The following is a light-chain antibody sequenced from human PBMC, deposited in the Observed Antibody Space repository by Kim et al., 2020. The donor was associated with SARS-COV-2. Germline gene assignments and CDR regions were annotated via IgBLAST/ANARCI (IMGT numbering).Light chain of an antibody. Sequence: SYELTQPPSVAVSPGQTATITCSGDKLGDKYACWYQQKPGQSPVLVIYQDNKRPSGIPERFSGSNSGNTATLTISGTQAMDEADYFCPTWDSTSVFGGGTKLTVL. J-gene: IGLJ2*01. CDR3: PTWDSTSV. V-gene: IGLV3-1*01. CDR2: QDN. CDR1: KLGDKY.